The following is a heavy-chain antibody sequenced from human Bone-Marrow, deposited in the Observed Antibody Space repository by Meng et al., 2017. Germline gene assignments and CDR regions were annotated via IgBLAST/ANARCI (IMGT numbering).Heavy chain of an antibody. CDR3: TRGGIAAASWGLCDY. CDR2: IYSGGST. Sequence: VQLLESGGGLVQPGESLRLSCAASGFTFSSYAMNWVRQAPGKGLEWVSVIYSGGSTYYADSVKGRFTISRDNSKNTLYLQMNSLGAEDTAVYYCTRGGIAAASWGLCDYWGQGTLVTVSS. CDR1: GFTFSSYA. V-gene: IGHV3-23*03. D-gene: IGHD6-13*01. J-gene: IGHJ4*02.